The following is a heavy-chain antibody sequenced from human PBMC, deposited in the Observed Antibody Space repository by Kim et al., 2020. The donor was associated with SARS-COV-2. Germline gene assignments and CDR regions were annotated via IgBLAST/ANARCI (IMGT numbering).Heavy chain of an antibody. D-gene: IGHD3-10*01. Sequence: NPPLKRRVTISVDTSKNQFSLKLSSVTAADTAVYYCAIGSGSGAPYYFDYWGQGTLVTVSS. J-gene: IGHJ4*02. CDR3: AIGSGSGAPYYFDY. V-gene: IGHV4-59*01.